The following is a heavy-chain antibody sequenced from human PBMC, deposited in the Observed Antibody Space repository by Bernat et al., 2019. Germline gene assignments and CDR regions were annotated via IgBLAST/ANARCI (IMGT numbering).Heavy chain of an antibody. CDR3: ARDRPLGGDITMIVVVINFDFDY. J-gene: IGHJ4*02. CDR2: ISYDGSNK. V-gene: IGHV3-30-3*01. D-gene: IGHD3-22*01. CDR1: GFTFSSYA. Sequence: QVQLVESGGGVVQPGRSLRLSCAASGFTFSSYAMHWVRQAPGKGLEWVAVISYDGSNKYYADSVKGRFTISRDNSKNTLYLQMNSLRAEDTAVYYCARDRPLGGDITMIVVVINFDFDYWGQGTLVTVSS.